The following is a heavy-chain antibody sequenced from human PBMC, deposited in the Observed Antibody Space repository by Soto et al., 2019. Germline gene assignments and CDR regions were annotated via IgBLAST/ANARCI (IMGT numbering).Heavy chain of an antibody. CDR3: ARVTPGNNLYYFSGMDV. J-gene: IGHJ6*02. D-gene: IGHD1-1*01. Sequence: GGSLRLSCVASGFNFGTYAIHWVRQAPGKGLQWVALIAYDGINTYYADSVKGRFTISRDNSKNTLHLLMNSLRPEDTGVYFFARVTPGNNLYYFSGMDVWGQGTSVTVSS. CDR1: GFNFGTYA. V-gene: IGHV3-30-3*01. CDR2: IAYDGINT.